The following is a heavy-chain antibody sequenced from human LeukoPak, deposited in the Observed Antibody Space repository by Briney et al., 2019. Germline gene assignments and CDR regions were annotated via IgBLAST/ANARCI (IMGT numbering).Heavy chain of an antibody. J-gene: IGHJ5*02. D-gene: IGHD6-13*01. CDR3: ARGLAAAGKRRFDP. Sequence: SETLSLTCAVYGGSFSGYYWSWIRQPPGKGLEWIGEINHSGSTNYNPSLKSRVTISVDTSKNQFSLKLSSVTAADTAVYYCARGLAAAGKRRFDPWGQGTLVAVSS. V-gene: IGHV4-34*01. CDR1: GGSFSGYY. CDR2: INHSGST.